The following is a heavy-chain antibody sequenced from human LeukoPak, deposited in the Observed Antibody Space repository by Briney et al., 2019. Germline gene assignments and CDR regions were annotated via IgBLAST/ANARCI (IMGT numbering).Heavy chain of an antibody. V-gene: IGHV3-74*01. J-gene: IGHJ3*02. CDR3: ARTYQLLYDDAFDI. CDR2: INSDGSST. CDR1: GFTFSSYW. Sequence: GGSLRLSXAASGFTFSSYWMHWVRQAPGKGLVWVSRINSDGSSTSYADSVKGRFTISRDNAKNTLYLQMNSLRAEDTAMYYCARTYQLLYDDAFDIWGQGTMVTVSS. D-gene: IGHD2-2*02.